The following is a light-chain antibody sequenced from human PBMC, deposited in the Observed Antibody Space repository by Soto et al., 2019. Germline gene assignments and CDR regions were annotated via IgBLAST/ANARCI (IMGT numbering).Light chain of an antibody. V-gene: IGKV1-5*03. CDR1: QSISNW. Sequence: IQMTQSPSTLSASVGDRVTITCRASQSISNWLAWYQQKPGKAPKLLIYKASTLESGVPSRFSGSGSGTEFSLTISSLQPDDFATYYCQQFNTNSLITFGQGTRLEIK. J-gene: IGKJ5*01. CDR2: KAS. CDR3: QQFNTNSLIT.